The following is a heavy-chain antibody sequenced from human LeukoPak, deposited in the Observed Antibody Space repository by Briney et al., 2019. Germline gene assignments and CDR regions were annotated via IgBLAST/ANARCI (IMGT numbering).Heavy chain of an antibody. Sequence: GASVKVSCKASGGTFSSYAISWVRQAPGQGLEWMGGIIPIFGTANYAQKFRGRVTITADESTSTAYMELSSLRSEDTAVYYCARGYSSGWYEGDVFDYWGQGTLVTVSS. CDR3: ARGYSSGWYEGDVFDY. D-gene: IGHD6-19*01. CDR2: IIPIFGTA. CDR1: GGTFSSYA. V-gene: IGHV1-69*01. J-gene: IGHJ4*02.